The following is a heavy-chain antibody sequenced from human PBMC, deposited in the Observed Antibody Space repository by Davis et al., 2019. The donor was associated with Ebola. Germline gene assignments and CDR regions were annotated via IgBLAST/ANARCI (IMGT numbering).Heavy chain of an antibody. V-gene: IGHV4-59*12. Sequence: PSETLSLTCTVSGGSISSYYWSWIRQPPGKGLEWIGYIYYSGSTNYNPSLKSRVTISVDTSKNQFSLKLSSVTAADTAVYYCARWTEGSGYYDYWGQGTLVTVSS. J-gene: IGHJ4*02. CDR1: GGSISSYY. CDR2: IYYSGST. CDR3: ARWTEGSGYYDY. D-gene: IGHD3-22*01.